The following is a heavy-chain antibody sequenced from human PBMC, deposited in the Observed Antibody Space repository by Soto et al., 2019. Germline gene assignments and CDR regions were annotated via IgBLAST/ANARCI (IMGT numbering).Heavy chain of an antibody. J-gene: IGHJ6*02. D-gene: IGHD6-6*01. CDR1: GGSISSGGYY. V-gene: IGHV4-31*03. CDR2: IYYSGST. CDR3: ARDRPSSIAARLGPDYYYYYGMDV. Sequence: SETLSLTCTVSGGSISSGGYYWSWIRQHPGKGLEWIGYIYYSGSTYYNPSLKSRVTISVDTSKNQFSLKLSSVTAADTAVYYCARDRPSSIAARLGPDYYYYYGMDVWGQGTTVTVSS.